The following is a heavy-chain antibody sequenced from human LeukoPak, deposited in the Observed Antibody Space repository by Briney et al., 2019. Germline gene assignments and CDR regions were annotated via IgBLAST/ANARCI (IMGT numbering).Heavy chain of an antibody. CDR3: AKVDCGGDCP. J-gene: IGHJ5*02. V-gene: IGHV3-23*01. Sequence: PGGSLRLSCAASGFTFSNYGMSWVRQAPGKGLEWVSAISGSGTNTYYADSVKGRFTISRDNSKNTLYLQMNSLRAEDTAVYYCAKVDCGGDCPWGQGTLVTVSS. CDR2: ISGSGTNT. CDR1: GFTFSNYG. D-gene: IGHD2-21*02.